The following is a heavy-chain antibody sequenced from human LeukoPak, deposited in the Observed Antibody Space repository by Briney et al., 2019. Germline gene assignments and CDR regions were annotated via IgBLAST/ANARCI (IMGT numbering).Heavy chain of an antibody. CDR3: AREGSYYDSSGYYYFDY. D-gene: IGHD3-22*01. CDR1: SYTFTSYG. CDR2: ISAYNGNT. Sequence: ASVKVSCKASSYTFTSYGISWVRQAPGQGLEWMGWISAYNGNTNYAQKLQGRVTMTTDTSTSTAYMELRSLRSDDTAVYYCAREGSYYDSSGYYYFDYWGQGTLVTVSS. V-gene: IGHV1-18*01. J-gene: IGHJ4*02.